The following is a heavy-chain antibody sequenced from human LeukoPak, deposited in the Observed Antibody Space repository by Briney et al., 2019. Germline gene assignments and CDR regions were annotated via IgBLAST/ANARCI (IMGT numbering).Heavy chain of an antibody. Sequence: GGSLRLSCAASGFTFSDYYMSWIRQAPGKGLEWVSYISSSGSTIYYADSVKGRLTISRDNARSSLYLQINSLRAEDTAVYYCARHRSLEQLAPHFDYWGQGTLVTVSS. CDR3: ARHRSLEQLAPHFDY. CDR2: ISSSGSTI. D-gene: IGHD6-6*01. J-gene: IGHJ4*02. CDR1: GFTFSDYY. V-gene: IGHV3-11*04.